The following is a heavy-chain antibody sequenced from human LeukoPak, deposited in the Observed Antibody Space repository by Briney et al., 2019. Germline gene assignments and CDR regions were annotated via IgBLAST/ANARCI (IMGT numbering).Heavy chain of an antibody. Sequence: PGGSLRLSCAASGFTFEGYGMTWVRQAPGKGLEWVSGINWNGGSTGYADSVKGRFTISRDNAKNSLYLQMNSLRVEDTALYHCARRYCSSTSCYSGLFDPWGQGTLVTVSS. CDR3: ARRYCSSTSCYSGLFDP. CDR1: GFTFEGYG. D-gene: IGHD2-2*01. J-gene: IGHJ5*02. CDR2: INWNGGST. V-gene: IGHV3-20*01.